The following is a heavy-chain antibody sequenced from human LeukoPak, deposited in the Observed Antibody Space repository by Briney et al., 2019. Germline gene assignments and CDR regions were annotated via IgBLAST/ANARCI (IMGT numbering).Heavy chain of an antibody. CDR3: ARDHRYAFDN. D-gene: IGHD5-12*01. J-gene: IGHJ4*02. Sequence: GGSLRLSCAASGFTFSDYSMNWVRQAPGKGLEWISYVGISSGNTRYADSVKGRFTISGDSAKNSVFLQMNSLRVEDTAVYYCARDHRYAFDNWGQGTLVTVSS. CDR1: GFTFSDYS. V-gene: IGHV3-48*04. CDR2: VGISSGNT.